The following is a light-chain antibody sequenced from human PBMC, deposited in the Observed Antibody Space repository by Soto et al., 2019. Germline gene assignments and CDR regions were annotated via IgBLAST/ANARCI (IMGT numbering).Light chain of an antibody. Sequence: EIVLTQSPATLSLTPLEIVTLSCMASQSVGSDLAWYQQTPGQAPRLLIYGASNRATGIPARFSGSGSGTDFTLTISSLEPEDFAVYYCQQSSSGWTFGQGTKV. CDR2: GAS. CDR3: QQSSSGWT. V-gene: IGKV3-11*01. CDR1: QSVGSD. J-gene: IGKJ1*01.